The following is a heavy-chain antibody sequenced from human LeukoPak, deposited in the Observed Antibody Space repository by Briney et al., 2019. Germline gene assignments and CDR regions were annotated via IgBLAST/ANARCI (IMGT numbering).Heavy chain of an antibody. D-gene: IGHD4-17*01. CDR1: GGSISSSDYY. V-gene: IGHV4-39*01. CDR3: AFHGDCIAGYKFDY. Sequence: SETLSLTCSVSGGSISSSDYYWGWVRQPPGKGLEWIGSIYDSGSTYYNPSLKSRVTISVDTSKNQFSLKMTYVTAADTAVYYCAFHGDCIAGYKFDYWGQGTLVSVSS. J-gene: IGHJ4*02. CDR2: IYDSGST.